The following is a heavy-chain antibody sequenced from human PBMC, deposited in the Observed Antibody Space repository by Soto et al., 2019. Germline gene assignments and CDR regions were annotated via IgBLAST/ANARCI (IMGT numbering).Heavy chain of an antibody. CDR1: GFTFSSYG. V-gene: IGHV3-30*18. CDR2: ISYDGSNK. J-gene: IGHJ6*02. CDR3: AKDWGEGGSYDYYYYGMDV. Sequence: GGSLRLSCAASGFTFSSYGMHWVRQAPGKGLEWVSVISYDGSNKYYADSVKGRFTISRDNFKDTLYLQMNSLRAEDTAVYYCAKDWGEGGSYDYYYYGMDVWGQGTTVTVSS. D-gene: IGHD1-26*01.